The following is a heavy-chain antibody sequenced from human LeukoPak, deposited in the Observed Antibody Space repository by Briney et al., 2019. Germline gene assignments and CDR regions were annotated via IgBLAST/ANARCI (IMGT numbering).Heavy chain of an antibody. CDR3: AGVPSGYAFDI. V-gene: IGHV4-31*03. CDR2: IYYSGST. CDR1: GGSISSGGYY. J-gene: IGHJ3*02. D-gene: IGHD3-3*01. Sequence: SETLSLTCTVSGGSISSGGYYWSWIRQHPGKGLEWIGNIYYSGSTYYNPSLKSRVTISVDTSKNQFSLKLSSVTAADTAVYYCAGVPSGYAFDIWGQGTMVTVSS.